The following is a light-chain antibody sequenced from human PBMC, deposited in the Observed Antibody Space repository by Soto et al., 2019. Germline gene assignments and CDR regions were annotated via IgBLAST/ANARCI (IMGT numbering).Light chain of an antibody. CDR2: EVS. Sequence: SALTQPPSASGSPGQSVTISCTGTSSDVGGYNYVSWYQQHPGKAPKLMIYEVSKRPSGVPDRFSGSKSGNTASLTVSGLQAEDEADYYCSSYAGSNNFGVVFGGGTKVT. V-gene: IGLV2-8*01. CDR3: SSYAGSNNFGVV. J-gene: IGLJ2*01. CDR1: SSDVGGYNY.